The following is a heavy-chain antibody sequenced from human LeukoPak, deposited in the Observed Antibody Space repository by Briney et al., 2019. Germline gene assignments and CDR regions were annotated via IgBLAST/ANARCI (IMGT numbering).Heavy chain of an antibody. J-gene: IGHJ4*02. CDR3: ANWGSYLQLFDY. Sequence: SETLSLTCTVSGGSISSSSYYWGWIRQPPGKGLEWIGSIYYSGGTYYNPSLKSRVTISVDTSKNQFSLKLSSVTAADTAVYYCANWGSYLQLFDYWGQGTLVTVSS. CDR2: IYYSGGT. CDR1: GGSISSSSYY. V-gene: IGHV4-39*01. D-gene: IGHD3-16*01.